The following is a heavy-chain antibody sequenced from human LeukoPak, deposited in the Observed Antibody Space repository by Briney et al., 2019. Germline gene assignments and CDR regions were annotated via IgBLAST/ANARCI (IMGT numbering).Heavy chain of an antibody. CDR2: IYHSGST. CDR3: ARDYSSSYDY. J-gene: IGHJ4*02. V-gene: IGHV4-38-2*02. CDR1: GYSISSGYY. Sequence: PSETLSLTCTVSGYSISSGYYWGWIRQPPGKGLEWIGSIYHSGSTYYNPSLKSRVTISVDTSKNQFSLKLSSVTAADTAVYYCARDYSSSYDYWGQGTLVTVSS. D-gene: IGHD6-6*01.